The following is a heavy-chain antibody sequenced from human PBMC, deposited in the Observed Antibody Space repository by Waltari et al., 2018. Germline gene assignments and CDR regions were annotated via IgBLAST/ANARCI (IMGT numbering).Heavy chain of an antibody. CDR1: GYTFNGDY. J-gene: IGHJ4*02. CDR3: ARGSWYSSD. V-gene: IGHV1-2*06. CDR2: INPNSGGT. D-gene: IGHD6-19*01. Sequence: QVQLVQSGAEVKKHGASVKVSCKASGYTFNGDYMHWVRQAPGQGLEWIGRINPNSGGTNYSQKFQRSVTMTRDTSISTAYMELSRLRSDYTAVYYCARGSWYSSDWGQGTLVIVSS.